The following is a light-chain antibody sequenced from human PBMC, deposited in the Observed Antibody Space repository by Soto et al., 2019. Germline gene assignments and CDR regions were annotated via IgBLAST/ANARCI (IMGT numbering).Light chain of an antibody. CDR1: QSLLHSNGYNY. J-gene: IGKJ1*01. CDR2: LGS. V-gene: IGKV2-28*01. CDR3: MQGTHWPQT. Sequence: IVMTQAPLSLPVTPGEQASISCRSSQSLLHSNGYNYLDWYLQKPGQSPQLLIYLGSNRASGVPDRISGGGSGTDFTLKISRVEAEDVGVYYCMQGTHWPQTVGQGTKVDIK.